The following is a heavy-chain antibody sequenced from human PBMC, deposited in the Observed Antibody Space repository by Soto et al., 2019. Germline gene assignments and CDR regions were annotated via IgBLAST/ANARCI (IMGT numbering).Heavy chain of an antibody. CDR1: GFSLTTTSMG. J-gene: IGHJ4*02. CDR3: AHAGDYDLLSFDH. Sequence: QITLKESGPPLVRPAQTLTLTCAFSGFSLTTTSMGVAWIRQPPGKALEWLALIYWDDDQRYSPSLKDRLTISKDPSRSRVVLTISNMNPEDTGTYFCAHAGDYDLLSFDHWGPATLVTVSS. CDR2: IYWDDDQ. V-gene: IGHV2-5*02. D-gene: IGHD4-17*01.